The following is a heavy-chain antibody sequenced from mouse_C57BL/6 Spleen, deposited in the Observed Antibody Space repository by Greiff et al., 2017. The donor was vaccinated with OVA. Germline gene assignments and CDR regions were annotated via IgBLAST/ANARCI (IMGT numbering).Heavy chain of an antibody. D-gene: IGHD1-1*01. V-gene: IGHV5-12*01. J-gene: IGHJ3*01. CDR1: GFTFSDYY. CDR2: ISNGGGST. CDR3: ARHDYGSSSCAY. Sequence: EVNVVESGGGLVQPGGSLKLSCAASGFTFSDYYMYWVRQTPEKRLEWVAYISNGGGSTYYPDTVKGRFTISRDNAKNTLYLQMSRLKSEDTAMYNCARHDYGSSSCAYWGQGTLVTVSA.